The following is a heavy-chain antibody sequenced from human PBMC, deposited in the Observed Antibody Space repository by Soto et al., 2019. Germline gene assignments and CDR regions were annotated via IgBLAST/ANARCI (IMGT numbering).Heavy chain of an antibody. CDR1: GFIFSRYG. CDR2: ISYDGGER. D-gene: IGHD4-17*01. CDR3: ARENYGNAFDF. V-gene: IGHV3-30*03. J-gene: IGHJ4*02. Sequence: GSLSLSCGGSGFIFSRYGMHWVRQAPGEGLEWVTGISYDGGERFYADSVKGRFTISRDNARNSLYLQMNSLRDEDTAVYYCARENYGNAFDFWGQGALVTVS.